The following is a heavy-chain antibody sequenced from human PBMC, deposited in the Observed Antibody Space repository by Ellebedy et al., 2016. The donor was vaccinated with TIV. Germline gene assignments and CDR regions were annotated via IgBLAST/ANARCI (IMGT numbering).Heavy chain of an antibody. J-gene: IGHJ4*02. Sequence: GGSLRLXXAASGFSFSSYGMHWVRQAPAKGLEWVAVVWYDGTTKYDVDSVKGRFTISRDNSKDTVYLQMNNLRAEDTAVYYCARDNGYDFWSGYYDYWGQGTLVTVSS. CDR1: GFSFSSYG. CDR2: VWYDGTTK. V-gene: IGHV3-33*01. CDR3: ARDNGYDFWSGYYDY. D-gene: IGHD3-3*01.